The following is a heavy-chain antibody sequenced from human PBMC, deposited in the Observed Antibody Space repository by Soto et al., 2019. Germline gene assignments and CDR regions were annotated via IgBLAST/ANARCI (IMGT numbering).Heavy chain of an antibody. Sequence: ASAKVSCKASGYIFTNHYIHWVRQAPGQGLEWMGIINPSGGSTNYLQKFQGRITMTRDTSTSTVYMELSSLRSEDTAVYFCARADYYDSSGFYYDCRGQGSLVTVPS. V-gene: IGHV1-46*01. J-gene: IGHJ4*02. CDR1: GYIFTNHY. CDR2: INPSGGST. CDR3: ARADYYDSSGFYYDC. D-gene: IGHD3-22*01.